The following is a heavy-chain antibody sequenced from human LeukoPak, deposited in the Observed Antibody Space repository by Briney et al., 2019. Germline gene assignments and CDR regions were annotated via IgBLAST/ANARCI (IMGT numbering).Heavy chain of an antibody. CDR2: ISAYNGNT. D-gene: IGHD1-26*01. J-gene: IGHJ4*02. V-gene: IGHV1-18*01. Sequence: ASVEVSCKASGYTFTSYGISWVRQAPGQGLEWMGWISAYNGNTNYAQKLQGRVTMTTDTSTSTAYMELRSLRSDDTAVYYCARVKDTIVGATEIDYWGQGTLVTVSS. CDR1: GYTFTSYG. CDR3: ARVKDTIVGATEIDY.